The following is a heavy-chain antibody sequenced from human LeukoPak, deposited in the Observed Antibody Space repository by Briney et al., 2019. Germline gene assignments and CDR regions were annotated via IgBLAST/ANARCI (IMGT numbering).Heavy chain of an antibody. D-gene: IGHD5-18*01. V-gene: IGHV1-18*01. CDR1: GYTFTTYG. CDR2: ISAYNGNT. CDR3: ARDRGPTWIHLWLGTFDY. J-gene: IGHJ4*02. Sequence: ASVKVSCKASGYTFTTYGLSWVRQAPGQGLEWMGWISAYNGNTNYAQKLQGRVTMTTDTSTSTAYMELRSLRSDDTAVYYCARDRGPTWIHLWLGTFDYWGQGTLVTVSS.